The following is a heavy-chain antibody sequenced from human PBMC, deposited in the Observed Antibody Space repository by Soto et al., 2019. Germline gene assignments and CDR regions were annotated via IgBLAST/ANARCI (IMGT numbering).Heavy chain of an antibody. CDR3: ARADSVVTATVDY. J-gene: IGHJ4*02. CDR2: MNPNSGGT. D-gene: IGHD2-21*02. V-gene: IGHV1-2*04. Sequence: QAQLVQSGAEVKKPGASVKVSCKTSGYTFTGHYMHWVRQAPGQGLEWMGWMNPNSGGTSYAQKFQGWVTMTRDTSISTAYMELSRLRSDDTAVYYCARADSVVTATVDYWGQGTLVTVSS. CDR1: GYTFTGHY.